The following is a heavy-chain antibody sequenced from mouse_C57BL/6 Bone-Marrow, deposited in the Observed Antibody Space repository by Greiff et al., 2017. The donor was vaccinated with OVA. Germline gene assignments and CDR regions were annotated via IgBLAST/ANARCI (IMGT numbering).Heavy chain of an antibody. V-gene: IGHV1-15*01. J-gene: IGHJ2*01. CDR3: TRNYYGSSYVPDY. CDR1: GYTFTDYE. CDR2: IDPETGGT. Sequence: VKLMESGAELVRPGASVTLSCKASGYTFTDYEMHWVKQTPVHGLEWIGAIDPETGGTAYNQKFKGKAILTADKSSSTAYMELRSLTSEDSAVYYCTRNYYGSSYVPDYWGQGTTLTVSS. D-gene: IGHD1-1*01.